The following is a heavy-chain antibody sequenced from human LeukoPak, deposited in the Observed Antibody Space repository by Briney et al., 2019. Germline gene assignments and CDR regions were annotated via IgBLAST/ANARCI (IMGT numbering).Heavy chain of an antibody. J-gene: IGHJ6*04. CDR2: INAGNGNT. CDR3: ARGHALGFGALGYGMDV. D-gene: IGHD3-10*01. Sequence: ASVKVSCKASGYTFTSYAMHWVRQAPGQRLEWMGWINAGNGNTKYSQKFQGRVTITRDTSASTAYMELSSLRSEDTAVYYCARGHALGFGALGYGMDVWGKGTVVTVSS. CDR1: GYTFTSYA. V-gene: IGHV1-3*01.